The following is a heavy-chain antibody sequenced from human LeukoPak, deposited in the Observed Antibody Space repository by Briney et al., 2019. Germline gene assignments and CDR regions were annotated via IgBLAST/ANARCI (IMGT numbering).Heavy chain of an antibody. CDR2: ISSSSSTI. CDR3: ARRDGSGTYWGIDY. J-gene: IGHJ4*02. V-gene: IGHV3-48*04. CDR1: GFTFSSYS. D-gene: IGHD3-10*01. Sequence: GSLRLSCVASGFTFSSYSMNWVRQAPGKGLEWVSYISSSSSTIYYADSVKGRFTISRDNAKNSLYLQMNSLRAEDTAVYYCARRDGSGTYWGIDYWGQGTLVTVSP.